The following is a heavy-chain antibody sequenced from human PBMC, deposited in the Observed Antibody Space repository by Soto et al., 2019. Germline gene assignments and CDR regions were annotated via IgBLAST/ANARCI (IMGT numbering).Heavy chain of an antibody. D-gene: IGHD3-3*01. V-gene: IGHV3-23*01. J-gene: IGHJ4*02. CDR1: GFTFSSYA. CDR3: AKVFYDFWSGYGAGVGGY. CDR2: ISGSGGST. Sequence: EVQLLASGGGLVQPGGSLRLSCAASGFTFSSYAMSCVRQAPGKGLEWVSGISGSGGSTYYADSVKGRVTISRDNSKNTRYLQRNSRRDEDTAVYYCAKVFYDFWSGYGAGVGGYWGQGTLVTVSS.